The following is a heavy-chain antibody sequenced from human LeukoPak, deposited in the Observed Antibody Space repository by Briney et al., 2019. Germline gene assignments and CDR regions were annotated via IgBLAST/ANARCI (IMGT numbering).Heavy chain of an antibody. CDR3: AREPVAPRPIYYYGMDV. V-gene: IGHV3-21*01. CDR2: ISSSSSYI. Sequence: GGSLRLSCAASGFTFSSYSMNWARQAPGKGLEWVSSISSSSSYIYYADSVKGRFTISRDNAKNSLYLQMNSLRAEDTAVYYCAREPVAPRPIYYYGMDVWGQGTTVTVSS. D-gene: IGHD6-6*01. J-gene: IGHJ6*02. CDR1: GFTFSSYS.